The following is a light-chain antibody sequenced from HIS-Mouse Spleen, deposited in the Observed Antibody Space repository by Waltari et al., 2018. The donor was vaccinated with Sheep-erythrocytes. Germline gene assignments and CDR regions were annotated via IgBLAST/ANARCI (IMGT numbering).Light chain of an antibody. Sequence: DIQMTQSPSTLSASVGDRVTITCRASQSISSWLAWYQQKPGKAPKLLIYKASSLESGVLSRFSGSGSGTEFTLTISSMQSEDFAVYYCQQYNNLWTFGQGTKVEIK. CDR1: QSISSW. V-gene: IGKV1-5*03. J-gene: IGKJ1*01. CDR2: KAS. CDR3: QQYNNLWT.